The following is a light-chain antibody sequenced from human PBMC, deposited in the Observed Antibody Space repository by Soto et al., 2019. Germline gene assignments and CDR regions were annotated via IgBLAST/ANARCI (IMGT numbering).Light chain of an antibody. J-gene: IGKJ4*01. CDR2: GAS. Sequence: RVMTQSPATLSVSPGERVTLSCRASESVKTNLAWYRHKPGQSPRLLISGASTGATGIPARFSGSGSGTEFTLTINSLQSEDFAVYYCQQYNTWPVTFGGGTKVEIK. V-gene: IGKV3-15*01. CDR3: QQYNTWPVT. CDR1: ESVKTN.